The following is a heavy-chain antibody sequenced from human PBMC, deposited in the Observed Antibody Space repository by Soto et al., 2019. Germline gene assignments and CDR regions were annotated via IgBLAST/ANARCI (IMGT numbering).Heavy chain of an antibody. J-gene: IGHJ4*02. Sequence: EVHLVESGGGLVQPGGSLRLSCAASGFTFSKYWFHWVRQAPGKGLMWVSRIDPYDTGITYADSVKGRFTISRDNASNTLYLQMDSLTAEDTAVYYCARDMTGADDYLGQGTLVTVSS. CDR1: GFTFSKYW. CDR2: IDPYDTGI. V-gene: IGHV3-74*01. D-gene: IGHD3-9*01. CDR3: ARDMTGADDY.